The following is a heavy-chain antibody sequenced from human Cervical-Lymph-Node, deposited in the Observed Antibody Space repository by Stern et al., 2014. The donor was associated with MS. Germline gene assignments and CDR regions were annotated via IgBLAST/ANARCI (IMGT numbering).Heavy chain of an antibody. CDR3: ARDGAAPSFGIY. V-gene: IGHV3-30*01. J-gene: IGHJ4*02. CDR1: GFTFSSYA. CDR2: ISYDGSNK. Sequence: MPLVESGGGVVQPGRSLRLSCAASGFTFSSYAMHWVRQAPGKGLEWVAVISYDGSNKYYADSVKGRFTISRDNSKNTLYLQMNSLRAEDTAVYYCARDGAAPSFGIYWGQGTLVTVSS. D-gene: IGHD6-6*01.